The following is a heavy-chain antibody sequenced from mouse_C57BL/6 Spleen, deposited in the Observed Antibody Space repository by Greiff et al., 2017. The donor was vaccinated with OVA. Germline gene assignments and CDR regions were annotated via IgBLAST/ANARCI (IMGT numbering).Heavy chain of an antibody. V-gene: IGHV1-69*01. D-gene: IGHD3-2*02. J-gene: IGHJ3*01. CDR2: IDPSDSYT. Sequence: QVQLQQSGAELVMPGASVKLSCKASGYTFTSYWMHWVKQRPGQGLEWIGEIDPSDSYTNYNQKFKGKSTLTVDKSSSTAYMQLSSLTSEDSAVYYCARSPDSSGYDWFAYWGQGTLVTVSA. CDR3: ARSPDSSGYDWFAY. CDR1: GYTFTSYW.